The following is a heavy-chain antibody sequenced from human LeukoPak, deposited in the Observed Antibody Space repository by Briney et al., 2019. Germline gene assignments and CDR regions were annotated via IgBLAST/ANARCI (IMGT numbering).Heavy chain of an antibody. V-gene: IGHV4-59*01. CDR1: GGSIKNYY. CDR3: ARQSDPYYHYGLDF. Sequence: SETLSLTCALSGGSIKNYYWSWIRQPLGKGLEWIGYVYYTGTTSYNPSLKSRVTISVETSKNQFSLTLNSVTAADTAVYHCARQSDPYYHYGLDFWGQGTTVIISS. CDR2: VYYTGTT. J-gene: IGHJ6*02.